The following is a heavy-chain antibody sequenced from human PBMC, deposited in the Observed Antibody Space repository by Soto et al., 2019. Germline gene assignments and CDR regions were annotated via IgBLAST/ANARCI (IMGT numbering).Heavy chain of an antibody. J-gene: IGHJ6*02. CDR2: MDPSDSYT. CDR1: GYSFTNYW. Sequence: ESLKISCKGSGYSFTNYWNSWVRQMPVKGLEWMGRMDPSDSYTNYSPSFQGHVTISADKSISTAYLQWSSLKASDTAMYYCARPRREYSSIWGMDVWGQGTTVTVSS. CDR3: ARPRREYSSIWGMDV. V-gene: IGHV5-10-1*01. D-gene: IGHD6-13*01.